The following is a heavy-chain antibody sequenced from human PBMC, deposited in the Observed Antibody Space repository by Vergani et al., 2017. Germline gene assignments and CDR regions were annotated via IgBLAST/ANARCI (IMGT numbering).Heavy chain of an antibody. V-gene: IGHV1-69*04. Sequence: QVQLVQSGAEVKKPGSSVKVSCKASGGPLSSYAISWVRQATGQGLEWMGRIIPILGIANYAQKFQGRVTITADKSTSTAYMELSSLRSEDTAVYYCADVAASAEKDYWGQGTLVTVSS. CDR3: ADVAASAEKDY. CDR2: IIPILGIA. D-gene: IGHD2-15*01. CDR1: GGPLSSYA. J-gene: IGHJ4*02.